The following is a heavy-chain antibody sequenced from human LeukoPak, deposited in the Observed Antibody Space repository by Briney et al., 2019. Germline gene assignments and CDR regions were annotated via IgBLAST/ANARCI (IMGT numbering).Heavy chain of an antibody. CDR2: ISAYNGNT. V-gene: IGHV1-18*01. Sequence: ASVRVSCKASGGTFSSYAISWVRQAPGQGLEWMGWISAYNGNTNYAQKLQGRVTMTTDTSTSTAYMELRSLRSDDTAVYYCARQSGNHDAFDIWGQGTMVTVSS. CDR3: ARQSGNHDAFDI. CDR1: GGTFSSYA. D-gene: IGHD1-26*01. J-gene: IGHJ3*02.